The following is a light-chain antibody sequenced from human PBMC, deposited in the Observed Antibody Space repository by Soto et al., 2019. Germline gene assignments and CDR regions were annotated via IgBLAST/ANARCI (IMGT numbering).Light chain of an antibody. CDR3: QQYGSSPRT. CDR2: GAS. CDR1: QSVSSTH. V-gene: IGKV3-20*01. J-gene: IGKJ1*01. Sequence: EIVLTQSPGTLSLSPGERATLSCRASQSVSSTHLAWYQQKPGQAPRLLIYGASSRATGIPDRFSGSGSGTEFTLTISRLEPEDFAVYYCQQYGSSPRTFGQGTKVEFK.